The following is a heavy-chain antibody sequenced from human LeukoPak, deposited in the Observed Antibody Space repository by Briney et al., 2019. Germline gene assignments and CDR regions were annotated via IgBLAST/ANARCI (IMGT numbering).Heavy chain of an antibody. CDR2: INHSGST. D-gene: IGHD6-19*01. CDR3: ARFGSGWYYFDY. CDR1: GGSFSGYY. J-gene: IGHJ4*02. V-gene: IGHV4-34*01. Sequence: PSETLSLICAVYGGSFSGYYWSWIRQPPGKGLEWIGEINHSGSTNYNPSLKSRVTISVDTSKNQFSLKLSSVTAADTAVYYCARFGSGWYYFDYWGQGTLVTVSS.